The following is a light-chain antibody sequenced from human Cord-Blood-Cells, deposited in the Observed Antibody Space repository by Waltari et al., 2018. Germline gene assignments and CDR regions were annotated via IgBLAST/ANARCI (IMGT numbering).Light chain of an antibody. CDR3: QQYGSSPLT. V-gene: IGKV3-20*01. J-gene: IGKJ4*01. CDR1: QSVSSSY. Sequence: EIVLTQSPGTLSLSPGERATLSCRASQSVSSSYLAWYQQKPGQAPRLLIYCASSRATDIPDRFSGSGSGTDFTLTISRLEPEDFAVYYCQQYGSSPLTFGGGTKVEIK. CDR2: CAS.